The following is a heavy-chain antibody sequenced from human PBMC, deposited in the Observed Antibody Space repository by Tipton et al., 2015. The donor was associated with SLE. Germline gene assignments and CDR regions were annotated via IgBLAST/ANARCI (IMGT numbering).Heavy chain of an antibody. V-gene: IGHV4-38-2*02. J-gene: IGHJ3*02. CDR3: ARELQQLVAFDI. CDR2: INHSGST. D-gene: IGHD6-6*01. CDR1: GYSISSGYY. Sequence: TLSLTCTVSGYSISSGYYWGWIRQPPGKGLEWIGSINHSGSTNYNPSLKSRVTISVDTSKNQFSLKLSSVTAADTAVYYCARELQQLVAFDIWGQGTMVTVSS.